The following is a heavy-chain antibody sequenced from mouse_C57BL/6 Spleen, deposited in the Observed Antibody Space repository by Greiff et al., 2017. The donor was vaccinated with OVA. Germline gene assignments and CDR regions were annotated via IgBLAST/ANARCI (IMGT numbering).Heavy chain of an antibody. V-gene: IGHV3-6*01. CDR2: ISYDGSH. J-gene: IGHJ3*01. CDR1: GYSITSGYY. Sequence: EVKLQESGPGLVKPSQSLSLTCSVTGYSITSGYYWNWIRQFPGNKLEWMGYISYDGSHNSNPSLKNRISITRDTSKIQFFLKLNSVTTEDTATYYCAKESWDAWFAYWGQGTLVTVSA. CDR3: AKESWDAWFAY. D-gene: IGHD4-1*01.